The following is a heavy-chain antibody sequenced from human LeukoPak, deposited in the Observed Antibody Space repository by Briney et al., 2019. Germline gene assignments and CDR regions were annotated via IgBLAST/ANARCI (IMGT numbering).Heavy chain of an antibody. CDR3: ARPGGYSSGWYWFDP. CDR2: IIPIFGTA. CDR1: GGTFSSYA. Sequence: SVKVSCKASGGTFSSYAISWVRQAPGQGLEWVGGIIPIFGTANYAQKFQGRVTITADKSTSTAYMELSSLRSEDTAVYYCARPGGYSSGWYWFDPWGQGTLVTVSS. D-gene: IGHD6-19*01. V-gene: IGHV1-69*06. J-gene: IGHJ5*02.